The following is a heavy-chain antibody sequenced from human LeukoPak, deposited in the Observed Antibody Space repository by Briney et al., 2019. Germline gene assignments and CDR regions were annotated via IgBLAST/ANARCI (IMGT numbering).Heavy chain of an antibody. D-gene: IGHD2-2*01. CDR2: INHSGST. CDR1: GGSFSGYY. V-gene: IGHV4-34*01. CDR3: ARVPTRLGYCSGTSCRREYYFDY. J-gene: IGHJ4*02. Sequence: SETLSLTCAVYGGSFSGYYWSWIRQPPGKGLEWIGEINHSGSTNYNPSLKSRVTISVDTSKNQFSLKLSSVTAADTAVYYCARVPTRLGYCSGTSCRREYYFDYWGQGTLVTVSS.